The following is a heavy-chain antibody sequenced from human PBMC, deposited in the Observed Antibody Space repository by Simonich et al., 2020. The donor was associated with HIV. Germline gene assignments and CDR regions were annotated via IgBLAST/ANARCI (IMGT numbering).Heavy chain of an antibody. CDR3: ARLTAGGLGEYFQH. CDR1: GGSFSGYY. CDR2: INHSGST. Sequence: QVQLQQWGAGLLKPSETLSLTCAVYGGSFSGYYWGWIRQPPGKGLEWIGEINHSGSTNYNPSLKSRVTRSVDTSKNQFSLKLSSVTAADTAVYYCARLTAGGLGEYFQHWGQGTLVTVSS. D-gene: IGHD6-13*01. J-gene: IGHJ1*01. V-gene: IGHV4-34*01.